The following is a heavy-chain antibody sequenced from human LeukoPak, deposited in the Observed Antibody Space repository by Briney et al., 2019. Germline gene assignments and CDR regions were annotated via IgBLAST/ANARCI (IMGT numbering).Heavy chain of an antibody. CDR3: AKEVTPMVRGVNLFDY. Sequence: PGGSLRLSCAASGFTFSSYAMSWVRQAPGKGLEWVSAISGSGGSTYYADSVKGRFTISRDNSKNTLYLQMNSPRAEDTAVYYCAKEVTPMVRGVNLFDYWGQGTLVTVSS. CDR2: ISGSGGST. CDR1: GFTFSSYA. J-gene: IGHJ4*02. V-gene: IGHV3-23*01. D-gene: IGHD3-10*01.